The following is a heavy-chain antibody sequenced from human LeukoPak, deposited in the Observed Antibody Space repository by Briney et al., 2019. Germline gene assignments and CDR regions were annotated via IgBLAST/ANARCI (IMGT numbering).Heavy chain of an antibody. D-gene: IGHD4-17*01. CDR3: VKGDYGDYLYFQH. V-gene: IGHV3-64D*06. Sequence: PGGSLRLSCSASGFTFSIYAMHWGRQAPGTGLEYVSAISSNGGSTYYADSVKGRFTISRDNSKNTLYLQMSSLRAEDTAVYYCVKGDYGDYLYFQHWGQGTLVTVSS. CDR2: ISSNGGST. CDR1: GFTFSIYA. J-gene: IGHJ1*01.